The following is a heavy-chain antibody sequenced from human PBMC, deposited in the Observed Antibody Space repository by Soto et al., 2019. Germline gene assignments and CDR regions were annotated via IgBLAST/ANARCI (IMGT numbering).Heavy chain of an antibody. CDR2: ISSSGDGS. V-gene: IGHV3-23*01. Sequence: GSLRISFVGCGITVSTYAMNWVRQAPGKGLEWVSGISSSGDGSHYADSVKGRFAISRDNSKNTLYLQMNALRPEDTAVYYCARDSYYHSSSGYYVFDYWGQGTLVTVSS. CDR3: ARDSYYHSSSGYYVFDY. D-gene: IGHD3-22*01. J-gene: IGHJ4*02. CDR1: GITVSTYA.